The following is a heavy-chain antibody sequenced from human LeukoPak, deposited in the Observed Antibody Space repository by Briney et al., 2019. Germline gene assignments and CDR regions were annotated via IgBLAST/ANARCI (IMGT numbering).Heavy chain of an antibody. CDR1: QFNFNKFG. D-gene: IGHD1-20*01. J-gene: IGHJ3*02. CDR2: ISGNGGST. CDR3: AKEGITGTTDAFDI. Sequence: GGSLRLSCATSQFNFNKFGMSWVRQAPGKGLEWVSSISGNGGSTQYADSVQGRFAISRDNSKNTLYLQMNSLRAEDTAVYYCAKEGITGTTDAFDIWGQGTMVTVSS. V-gene: IGHV3-23*01.